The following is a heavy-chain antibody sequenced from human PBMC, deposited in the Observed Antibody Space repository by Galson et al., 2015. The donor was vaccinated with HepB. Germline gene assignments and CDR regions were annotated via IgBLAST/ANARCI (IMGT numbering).Heavy chain of an antibody. CDR2: FDPEDGET. Sequence: SVKVSCKVSGYTLTELSMHWVRQAPGKGLEWMGGFDPEDGETIYAQKFQGRVTMTEDTSTDTAYMELSSLRSEDTAVYYCATDCFFGGGDCYSLLFAFDIWGQGTMVTVSS. V-gene: IGHV1-24*01. CDR1: GYTLTELS. J-gene: IGHJ3*02. D-gene: IGHD2-21*02. CDR3: ATDCFFGGGDCYSLLFAFDI.